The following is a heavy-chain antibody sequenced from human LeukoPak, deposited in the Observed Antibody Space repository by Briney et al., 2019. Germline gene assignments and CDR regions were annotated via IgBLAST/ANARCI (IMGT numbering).Heavy chain of an antibody. J-gene: IGHJ4*02. CDR3: TTRFTIFGVVTADS. CDR2: MSFDGSNT. Sequence: GGSLRLSCAASGFTFSSYGMHWVRQAPGKGLEWVAVMSFDGSNTHYADSVKGRFTVSRDNSKNTLYLQMNSLKTEDTAVYYCTTRFTIFGVVTADSWGQGTLVTVSS. CDR1: GFTFSSYG. V-gene: IGHV3-30*03. D-gene: IGHD3-3*01.